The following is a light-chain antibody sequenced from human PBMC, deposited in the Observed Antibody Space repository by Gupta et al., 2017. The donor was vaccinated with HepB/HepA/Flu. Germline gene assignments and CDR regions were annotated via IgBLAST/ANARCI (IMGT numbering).Light chain of an antibody. J-gene: IGKJ4*01. CDR1: QTVNSN. V-gene: IGKV3-15*01. Sequence: ETAMTLSPATLSVSPGETATLSCRASQTVNSNLAWYQQKPGQTPRLLIYGASTRATGIPARFSGSGSGTEFTLTISSLQSEDFAVYYCQQYNNWPLTFGGGTKVEIK. CDR2: GAS. CDR3: QQYNNWPLT.